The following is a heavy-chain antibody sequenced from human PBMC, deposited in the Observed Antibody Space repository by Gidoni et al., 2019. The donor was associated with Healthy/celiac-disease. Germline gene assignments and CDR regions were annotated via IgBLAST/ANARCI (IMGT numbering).Heavy chain of an antibody. CDR2: IIPIVGTA. J-gene: IGHJ4*02. V-gene: IGHV1-69*06. Sequence: QVQLVQSGAEVKKPGSSVKVSCKASGGTFSSYAISWVRQAPGQGLEWRGGIIPIVGTANYAQKFQGRVTITADKSTSTAYMELSSLRSEDTAVYYCARAEYYGSGSYYPFDYWGQGTLVTVSS. CDR1: GGTFSSYA. D-gene: IGHD3-10*01. CDR3: ARAEYYGSGSYYPFDY.